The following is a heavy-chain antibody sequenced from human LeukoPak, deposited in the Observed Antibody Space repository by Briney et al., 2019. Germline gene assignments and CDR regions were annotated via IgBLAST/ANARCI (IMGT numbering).Heavy chain of an antibody. V-gene: IGHV6-1*01. CDR3: ARVPQLAAIPGGRYGMDV. J-gene: IGHJ6*02. Sequence: SQTLSLTCAISGDSVSSNSAAWNWIRQSPSRGLEWLGRTYYRSKWYNDYAVSVKSRITINPDTSKNQFSLQLNSVTPEDTAVYYCARVPQLAAIPGGRYGMDVWGQGTTVTVSS. CDR1: GDSVSSNSAA. D-gene: IGHD6-13*01. CDR2: TYYRSKWYN.